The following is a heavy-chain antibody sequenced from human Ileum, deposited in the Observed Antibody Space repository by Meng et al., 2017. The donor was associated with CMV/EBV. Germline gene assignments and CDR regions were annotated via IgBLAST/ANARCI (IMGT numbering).Heavy chain of an antibody. CDR3: ARVPMSPAGKGIDY. D-gene: IGHD2-2*01. CDR1: GFTCNDYW. CDR2: IRNDGGET. V-gene: IGHV3-74*01. Sequence: SGFTCNDYWIHWVRQVPGKGLVWVSRIRNDGGETNYAESVQGRFAISRDNAKSTVYLQMNSLRAEDSGVYYCARVPMSPAGKGIDYWGQGTLVTVSS. J-gene: IGHJ4*02.